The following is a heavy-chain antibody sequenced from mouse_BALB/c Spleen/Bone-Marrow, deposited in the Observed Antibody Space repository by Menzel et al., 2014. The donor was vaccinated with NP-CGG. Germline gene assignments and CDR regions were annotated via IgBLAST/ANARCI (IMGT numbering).Heavy chain of an antibody. V-gene: IGHV5-6*01. Sequence: EVKLVESGGDLVKPGGSLKLSCAASGFTFSSYGMSWVRQTPDKRLEWVATISSGGSYTYYPESVKGRFAISRDNAKNTLYLQMNNLKSEDTAIYYSAIQTYYKYYPYFDYWGQGTTLTVSS. CDR3: AIQTYYKYYPYFDY. J-gene: IGHJ2*01. CDR2: ISSGGSYT. CDR1: GFTFSSYG. D-gene: IGHD2-12*01.